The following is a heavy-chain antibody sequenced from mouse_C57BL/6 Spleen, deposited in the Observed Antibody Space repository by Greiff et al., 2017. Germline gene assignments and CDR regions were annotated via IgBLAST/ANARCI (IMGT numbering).Heavy chain of an antibody. Sequence: EVQLQQPGPELVKPGASVKISCKASGYTFTNYYMNWVKQSNGQGLEWIGMINPNCGTTSYNQKFKSKATLTVDQSSSTAYMQLSSLTSEDSAVYYCARGYDYDVGFDMDDWGQGTTVTVDS. V-gene: IGHV1-39*01. CDR1: GYTFTNYY. D-gene: IGHD2-4*01. J-gene: IGHJ4*01. CDR3: ARGYDYDVGFDMDD. CDR2: INPNCGTT.